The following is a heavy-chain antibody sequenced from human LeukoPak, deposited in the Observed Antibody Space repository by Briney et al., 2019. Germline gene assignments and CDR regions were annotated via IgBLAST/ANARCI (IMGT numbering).Heavy chain of an antibody. CDR1: GFTVSSNY. CDR2: STGGTT. D-gene: IGHD2-15*01. V-gene: IGHV3-53*01. CDR3: ARYCTGNCYSGIDH. J-gene: IGHJ4*02. Sequence: QPGGSLRLSCAASGFTVSSNYMSWVRQAPGKGLEWVSTSTGGTTYYADSVRGRFTISRDNSKNTLYLQMNSLRAEDTAVYYCARYCTGNCYSGIDHWGQGTLVTVSS.